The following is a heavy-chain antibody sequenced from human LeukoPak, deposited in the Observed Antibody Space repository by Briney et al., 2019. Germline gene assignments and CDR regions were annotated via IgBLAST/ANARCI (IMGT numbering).Heavy chain of an antibody. CDR3: TRAEDTAMASP. CDR1: GFTFSSYS. CDR2: ISSSSSTI. Sequence: GGSLRLSCAASGFTFSSYSMNWVRQAPGKGLEWVSYISSSSSTIYYADSVKGRFTISRDNAKNSLYLQMNSLKTEDTAVYYCTRAEDTAMASPWGQGTLVTVSS. D-gene: IGHD5-18*01. V-gene: IGHV3-48*01. J-gene: IGHJ5*02.